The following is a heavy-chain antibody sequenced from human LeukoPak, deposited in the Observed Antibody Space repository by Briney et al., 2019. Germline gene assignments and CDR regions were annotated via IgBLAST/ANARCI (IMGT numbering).Heavy chain of an antibody. D-gene: IGHD2-15*01. Sequence: GGSLRLSCEASGFSVTNNYMSWFRLAPGKGLEWVSVLYTGGIRYYAGFVRGRFTISRDNAKNSLFLQMNSLRAEDTAVYYCAREVTPYYWGQGTLVTVSS. V-gene: IGHV3-66*01. J-gene: IGHJ4*02. CDR1: GFSVTNNY. CDR3: AREVTPYY. CDR2: LYTGGIR.